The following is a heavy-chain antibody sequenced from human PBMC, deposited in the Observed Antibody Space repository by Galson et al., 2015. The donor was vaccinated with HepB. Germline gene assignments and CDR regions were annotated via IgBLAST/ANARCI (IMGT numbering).Heavy chain of an antibody. CDR3: ASACSSGYYYDAFDI. V-gene: IGHV1-46*01. CDR1: GHTFTSYY. J-gene: IGHJ3*02. Sequence: SVKVSCKASGHTFTSYYMHWVRQAPGQGLEWMGIINPSGGSTSYAQKFQGRVTMTRDTSTSTVYMELSSLRSEDTAVYYCASACSSGYYYDAFDIWGQGTMVTVSS. CDR2: INPSGGST. D-gene: IGHD3-22*01.